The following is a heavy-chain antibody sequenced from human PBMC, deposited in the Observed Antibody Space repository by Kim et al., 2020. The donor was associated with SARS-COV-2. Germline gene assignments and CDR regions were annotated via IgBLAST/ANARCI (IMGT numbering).Heavy chain of an antibody. Sequence: GGSLRLSCAASGFTFSSYSMNWVRQAPGKGLEWVSSISSSSSYIYYADSVKGRFTISRDNAKNSLYLQMNSLRAEDTAVYYCARGYCSSTSCYARLLMYWGQGTLVTVSS. V-gene: IGHV3-21*01. J-gene: IGHJ4*02. CDR1: GFTFSSYS. CDR3: ARGYCSSTSCYARLLMY. D-gene: IGHD2-2*01. CDR2: ISSSSSYI.